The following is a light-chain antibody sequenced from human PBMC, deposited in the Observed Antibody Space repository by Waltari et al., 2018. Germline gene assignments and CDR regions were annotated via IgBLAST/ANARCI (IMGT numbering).Light chain of an antibody. V-gene: IGLV1-44*01. CDR2: NDN. J-gene: IGLJ3*02. CDR3: AVWDDSLGGV. Sequence: QSVLTQPPSVSGTPGQRVTISCSGSNSNIGGHSVNWYQQPPGTAPKLLIYNDNQGPSGVPDRFSASKSGTSASLAITGLQSEDEAHYYCAVWDDSLGGVFGGGTKLTVL. CDR1: NSNIGGHS.